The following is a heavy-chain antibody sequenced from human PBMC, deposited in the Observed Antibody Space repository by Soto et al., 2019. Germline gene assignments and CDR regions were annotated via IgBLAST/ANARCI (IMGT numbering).Heavy chain of an antibody. CDR3: ARRWELGAFDY. CDR1: GFTFSSYG. Sequence: SLRLSCAASGFTFSSYGMHWVRQAPGKGLEWVAVIWYDGSNKYYADSVKGRFTISRDNSKNTLYLQMNSLRAEDTAVYYCARRWELGAFDYWGQGTLVTVSS. D-gene: IGHD1-26*01. V-gene: IGHV3-33*01. CDR2: IWYDGSNK. J-gene: IGHJ4*02.